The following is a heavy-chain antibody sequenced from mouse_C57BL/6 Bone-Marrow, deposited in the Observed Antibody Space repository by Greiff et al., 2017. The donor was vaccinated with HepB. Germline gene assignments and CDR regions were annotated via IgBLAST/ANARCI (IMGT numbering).Heavy chain of an antibody. CDR1: GYTFTSYW. Sequence: QVQLQQPGAELVQPGASVKLSCKASGYTFTSYWMHWVKQRPGQGLEWIGMIHPNSGSTNYNEKFKSKATLTVDKSSSTAYMQLSSLTSEDSAVYYCASYCYAFYAMDYWGQGTSVTVAS. CDR3: ASYCYAFYAMDY. CDR2: IHPNSGST. V-gene: IGHV1-64*01. J-gene: IGHJ4*01. D-gene: IGHD1-1*01.